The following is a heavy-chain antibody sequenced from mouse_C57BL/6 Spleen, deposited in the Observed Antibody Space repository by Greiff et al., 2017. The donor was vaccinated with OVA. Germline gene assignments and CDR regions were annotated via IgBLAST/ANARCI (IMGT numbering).Heavy chain of an antibody. CDR2: IDPSDSYT. J-gene: IGHJ4*01. D-gene: IGHD6-5*01. CDR3: ASSYLLDY. Sequence: QVQLQQPGAELVMPGASVKLSRKASGYTFTSYWMHWVKQRPGQGLEWIGEIDPSDSYTNYNQKFKGKSTLTVDKSPSTAYMQLSSLTSEDSAVYYCASSYLLDYWGQGTSVTVSS. CDR1: GYTFTSYW. V-gene: IGHV1-69*01.